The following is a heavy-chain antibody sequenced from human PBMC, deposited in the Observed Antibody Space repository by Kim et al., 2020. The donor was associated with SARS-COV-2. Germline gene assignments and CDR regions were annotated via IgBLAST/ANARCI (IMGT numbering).Heavy chain of an antibody. J-gene: IGHJ4*02. CDR2: VFHSGTT. CDR1: GASISGSDYY. Sequence: SETLSLTCSFSGASISGSDYYWGWIRQPPGKELEWVGSVFHSGTTYYNPSLKSRXTISXATSKXQISLXGNSVTPADTAIYXXARAXPKHDXYSSFDFWGRGTLVTVSS. CDR3: ARAXPKHDXYSSFDF. D-gene: IGHD4-4*01. V-gene: IGHV4-39*01.